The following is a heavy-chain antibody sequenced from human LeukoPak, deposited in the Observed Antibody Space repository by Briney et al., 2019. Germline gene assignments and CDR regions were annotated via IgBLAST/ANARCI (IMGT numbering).Heavy chain of an antibody. CDR3: AREQDGGNSQNYYYYGMDV. V-gene: IGHV4-30-4*01. CDR1: GGSISSGDYY. Sequence: SSETLSLTCTVSGGSISSGDYYQSWIRQPPGKGLEWIGYIYYSGSTYYNPSLKSRVTISVDTSKNQFSLKLSSVTAADTAVYYCAREQDGGNSQNYYYYGMDVWGQGTTVTVSS. J-gene: IGHJ6*02. CDR2: IYYSGST. D-gene: IGHD4-23*01.